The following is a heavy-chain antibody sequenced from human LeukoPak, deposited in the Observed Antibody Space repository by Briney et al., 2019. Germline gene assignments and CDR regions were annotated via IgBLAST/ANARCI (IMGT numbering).Heavy chain of an antibody. D-gene: IGHD4-17*01. Sequence: PSETLSLTCAVSGDSLSSHYWTWMRQPPRRGLEWIGYISYMGTTNYNPSLKSRVTISIDKSKNQFSLKLSTVTTADTAVYYCARDLVTVTKGFDIWGLGTMVSVSS. V-gene: IGHV4-59*11. CDR1: GDSLSSHY. CDR3: ARDLVTVTKGFDI. J-gene: IGHJ3*02. CDR2: ISYMGTT.